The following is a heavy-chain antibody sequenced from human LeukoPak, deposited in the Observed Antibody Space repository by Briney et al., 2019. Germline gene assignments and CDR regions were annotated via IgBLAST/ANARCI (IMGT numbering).Heavy chain of an antibody. D-gene: IGHD1-26*01. J-gene: IGHJ6*03. CDR1: GFTFSSYA. V-gene: IGHV3-23*01. CDR2: ISGSGGST. Sequence: GGSLRLSCAASGFTFSSYAMSWVRQAPGKGLEWVSAISGSGGSTYYADSVKGRFTISRDNSKNTLYLQMNSLRAEDTAVYYCAKDPRWELGTNYYYYMDVWGKGTTVTVSS. CDR3: AKDPRWELGTNYYYYMDV.